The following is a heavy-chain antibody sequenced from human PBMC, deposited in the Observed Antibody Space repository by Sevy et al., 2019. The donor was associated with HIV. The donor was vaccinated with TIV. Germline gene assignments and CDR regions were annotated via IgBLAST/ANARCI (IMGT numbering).Heavy chain of an antibody. D-gene: IGHD2-8*02. V-gene: IGHV3-30*02. Sequence: GGSLRLSCAASGFTFSNYGMHWVRQAPGKGLEWVAFIRYDGSNKNNADSVKGRFNISRDNSKNSLYLQMNSLRPEDTAVNYCAKEPVLVVDYYSMDVWGQGTTVTVSS. CDR3: AKEPVLVVDYYSMDV. CDR1: GFTFSNYG. CDR2: IRYDGSNK. J-gene: IGHJ6*02.